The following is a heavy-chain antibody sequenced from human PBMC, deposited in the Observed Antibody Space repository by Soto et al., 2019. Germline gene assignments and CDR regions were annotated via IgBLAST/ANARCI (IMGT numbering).Heavy chain of an antibody. D-gene: IGHD3-16*01. V-gene: IGHV4-39*01. CDR1: GGSISSSSYY. CDR3: ARHGAFHRGYYYYGMDV. J-gene: IGHJ6*01. CDR2: IYYSGST. Sequence: PSETVSLTCTVSGGSISSSSYYWGWIRQPPGKGLEWIGSIYYSGSTYYNPSLKSRVTISVDTSKNQFSLKLSSVTAADTAVYYCARHGAFHRGYYYYGMDVWGQGTTVTVSS.